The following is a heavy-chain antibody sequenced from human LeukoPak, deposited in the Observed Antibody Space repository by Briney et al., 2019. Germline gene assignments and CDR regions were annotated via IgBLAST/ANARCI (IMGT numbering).Heavy chain of an antibody. V-gene: IGHV3-23*01. CDR1: GFTFSSYG. CDR2: ISGSGYSA. D-gene: IGHD3-10*01. Sequence: GGTLRLSCAVSGFTFSSYGMSWVRQAPGKGLEWVSAISGSGYSAYYADSVKGRFTISRDNSKNTLFLQMNSLRAEDTAVYYCAKDHVWFGDPYYFDYWGQGTLVTVSS. J-gene: IGHJ4*02. CDR3: AKDHVWFGDPYYFDY.